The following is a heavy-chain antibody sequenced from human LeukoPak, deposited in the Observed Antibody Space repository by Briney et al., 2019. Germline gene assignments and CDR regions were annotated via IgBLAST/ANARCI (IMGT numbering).Heavy chain of an antibody. Sequence: SQTLSLTCTVSGGSISSGSYYWHWVRQPAGKGLEWIGRVHYSGTTYYNPPLKSRVTISVDTSKNQFSLKLRSVTAADTAVYYCARVSLLEWSFWYFDLWGRGTLVTVSS. CDR2: VHYSGTT. D-gene: IGHD3-3*01. CDR3: ARVSLLEWSFWYFDL. J-gene: IGHJ2*01. V-gene: IGHV4-61*02. CDR1: GGSISSGSYY.